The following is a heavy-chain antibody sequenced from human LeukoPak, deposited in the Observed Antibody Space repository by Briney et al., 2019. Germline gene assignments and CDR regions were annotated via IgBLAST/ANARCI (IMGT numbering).Heavy chain of an antibody. V-gene: IGHV3-48*03. CDR3: ARDPGSGYYRFDY. CDR2: ISSSGSTI. D-gene: IGHD3-3*01. CDR1: GFTFSSYE. Sequence: GGSLRLSCAASGFTFSSYEMNWVRQAPGKGLEWVSYISSSGSTIYYADSVKGRFTISRDNAKNSLYLQMNSLRAEDTAVYYCARDPGSGYYRFDYWGQGTLVTVSS. J-gene: IGHJ4*02.